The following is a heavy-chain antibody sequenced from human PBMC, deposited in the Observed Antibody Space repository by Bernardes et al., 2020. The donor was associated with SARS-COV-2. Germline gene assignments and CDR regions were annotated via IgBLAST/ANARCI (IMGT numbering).Heavy chain of an antibody. J-gene: IGHJ5*02. CDR3: AREYSTSSRLNWFDP. V-gene: IGHV4-34*01. D-gene: IGHD6-6*01. Sequence: SETLSLTCAVYGESFSDYYWTWIRQPPGKGLEWIGEINHSGSTNYNPSPKSRVTISVDTTNNQFSLKLNSVTAADTAVYYCAREYSTSSRLNWFDPWGQGTLVTVSS. CDR2: INHSGST. CDR1: GESFSDYY.